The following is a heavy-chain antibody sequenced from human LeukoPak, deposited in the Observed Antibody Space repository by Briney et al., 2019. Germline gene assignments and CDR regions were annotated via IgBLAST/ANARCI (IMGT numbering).Heavy chain of an antibody. V-gene: IGHV3-7*01. D-gene: IGHD2-2*01. J-gene: IGHJ6*03. CDR2: IKQDGSEK. CDR1: GFTFSSYW. Sequence: GGSLRLSCAASGFTFSSYWMSWVRQAPGKGLEWVANIKQDGSEKYYVDSVKGRFTISRDNAKNSLYLQMNSLRAEDTAVYYCARGRCSSTSCFHDMDVWGKGTTVTVSS. CDR3: ARGRCSSTSCFHDMDV.